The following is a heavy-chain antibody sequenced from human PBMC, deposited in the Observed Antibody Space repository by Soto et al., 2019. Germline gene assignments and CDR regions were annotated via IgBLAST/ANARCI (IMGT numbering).Heavy chain of an antibody. J-gene: IGHJ4*02. CDR1: GYSFTSDD. CDR3: ARRAETNGWNGFGADKYYFDF. CDR2: MNPNTGNS. D-gene: IGHD1-1*01. Sequence: ASVKVSCEASGYSFTSDDIYWVRQATGQGLGWMGWMNPNTGNSGYAQKCQVRVTMTSDTSISTAHMELSSLRSEDTAVYYCARRAETNGWNGFGADKYYFDFWGQGPLVTVSS. V-gene: IGHV1-8*01.